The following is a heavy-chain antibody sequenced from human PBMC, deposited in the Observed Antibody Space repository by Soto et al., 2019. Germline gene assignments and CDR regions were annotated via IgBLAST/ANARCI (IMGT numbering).Heavy chain of an antibody. CDR1: GFTFSDHY. V-gene: IGHV3-72*01. CDR2: TRNKANSYTT. J-gene: IGHJ5*02. CDR3: ARVKRTHGGFYP. D-gene: IGHD1-1*01. Sequence: EVQLVESGGGLVQPGGSLRLSCAASGFTFSDHYMDWVRQAPGKGLEWVGRTRNKANSYTTEYAASVKGRFTISRDDSKNALYLQMNSLKTEDTAVYYCARVKRTHGGFYPLGQGTLVTVSS.